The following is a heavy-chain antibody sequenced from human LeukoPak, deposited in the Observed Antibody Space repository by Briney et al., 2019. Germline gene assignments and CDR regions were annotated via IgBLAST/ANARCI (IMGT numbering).Heavy chain of an antibody. J-gene: IGHJ4*02. Sequence: GGSLRLSCAASGFTFSSYAMSWVRQAPGKGLEWVSYISSSGNTIYYAGSVKGRFTISRDNTKNSLYLQMNSLRAEDTAVYYCASGYSYGLQVPFDYWGQGTLVTVSS. D-gene: IGHD5-18*01. CDR2: ISSSGNTI. V-gene: IGHV3-48*04. CDR1: GFTFSSYA. CDR3: ASGYSYGLQVPFDY.